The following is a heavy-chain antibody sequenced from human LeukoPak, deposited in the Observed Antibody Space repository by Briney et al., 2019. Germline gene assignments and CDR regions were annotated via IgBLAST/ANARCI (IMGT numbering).Heavy chain of an antibody. CDR1: GFTFDDYA. CDR2: ISWNSGSI. V-gene: IGHV3-9*01. D-gene: IGHD2-2*02. Sequence: PGGSLRLSCAASGFTFDDYAMHWVRQAPGEGLEWVSGISWNSGSIGYADSVKGRFTISRDNAKNSLYLQMNSLRAEDTALYYCAKVGHNCSSTSCYTGWFDPWGQGTLVTVSS. J-gene: IGHJ5*02. CDR3: AKVGHNCSSTSCYTGWFDP.